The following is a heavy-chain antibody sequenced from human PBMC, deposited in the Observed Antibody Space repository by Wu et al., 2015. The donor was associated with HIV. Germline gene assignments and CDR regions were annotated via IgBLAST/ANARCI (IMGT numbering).Heavy chain of an antibody. D-gene: IGHD2-8*01. J-gene: IGHJ4*02. Sequence: EVLLIQSGAEVKKPGTTVKISCKVSGYIFTDYYIHWVQQAPGKGLEWMGIVDPKDGETKYAQRFQGRVTIVADTSTETVYLEINSLRSEDTAFHYCVTVSNGKWGQGTLVTVSS. CDR2: VDPKDGET. CDR1: GYIFTDYY. CDR3: VTVSNGK. V-gene: IGHV1-69-2*01.